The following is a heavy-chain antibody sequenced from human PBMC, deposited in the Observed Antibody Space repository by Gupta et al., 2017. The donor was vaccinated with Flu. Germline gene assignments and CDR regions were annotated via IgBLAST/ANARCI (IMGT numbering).Heavy chain of an antibody. J-gene: IGHJ5*01. Sequence: VQLVESGGGLVRPGGTLRLSCAGSGFAFSSYEMNWVRLAPGKGLEWVSFISSSGVTYYTDSVKGRFTISRDNAKNSVYLQMNSLRAEDTAYYYCARGHWDSWGQGTLVTVSS. V-gene: IGHV3-48*03. CDR1: GFAFSSYE. CDR2: ISSSGVT. CDR3: ARGHWDS.